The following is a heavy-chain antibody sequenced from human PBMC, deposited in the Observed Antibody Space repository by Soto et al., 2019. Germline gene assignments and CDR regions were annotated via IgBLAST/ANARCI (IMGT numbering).Heavy chain of an antibody. Sequence: SETLSLTCAVSGGCFSGYYWSWIRQPPGKGLEWIGEINHSGSTNYNPSLKSRVTISVDTSKNQFSLKLSSVTAADTAVYYCAAWQGGFLEFPPRYYFHYWGQGTLVTVSS. V-gene: IGHV4-34*01. CDR3: AAWQGGFLEFPPRYYFHY. CDR2: INHSGST. CDR1: GGCFSGYY. J-gene: IGHJ4*02. D-gene: IGHD3-3*01.